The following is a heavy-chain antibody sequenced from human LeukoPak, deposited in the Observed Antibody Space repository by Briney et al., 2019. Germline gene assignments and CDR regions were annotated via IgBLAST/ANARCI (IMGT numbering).Heavy chain of an antibody. D-gene: IGHD3-10*01. CDR3: AREYGGFGELVAFDI. CDR2: IYYSGST. CDR1: GGSISSYY. V-gene: IGHV4-59*01. J-gene: IGHJ3*02. Sequence: PLETLSLTCTVSGGSISSYYWSWIRQPPGKGLEWIGYIYYSGSTNYNPSLKSRVTISVDTSKNQFSLKLSSVTAADTAVYYCAREYGGFGELVAFDIWGQGTMVTVSS.